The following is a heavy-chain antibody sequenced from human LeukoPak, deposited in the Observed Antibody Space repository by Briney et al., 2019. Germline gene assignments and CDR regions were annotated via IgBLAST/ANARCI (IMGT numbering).Heavy chain of an antibody. J-gene: IGHJ4*02. CDR3: ARYGTDYYDSSGSKFDY. CDR1: GFTFSSYS. V-gene: IGHV3-21*01. CDR2: ISSSSSYI. Sequence: PGGSLRLSCAASGFTFSSYSMNWVRQAPGKGLEWVSSISSSSSYIYYADSVKGRFTISRDNAKNSLYLQMNSLRAEDTAVYYCARYGTDYYDSSGSKFDYWGQGTLVTVSS. D-gene: IGHD3-22*01.